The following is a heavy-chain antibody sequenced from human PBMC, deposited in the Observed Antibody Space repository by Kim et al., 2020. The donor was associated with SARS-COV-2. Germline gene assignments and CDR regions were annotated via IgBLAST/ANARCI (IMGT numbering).Heavy chain of an antibody. Sequence: SETLSLTCTVSGGSVSSGSYYWSWIRQPPGKGLEWIGYIYYSGSTNYNPSLKSRVTISVDTSKNQFSLKLSSVTAADTAVYYCARDPFALERLFIAGWDGMDVWGQGTTVTVSS. J-gene: IGHJ6*02. CDR1: GGSVSSGSYY. V-gene: IGHV4-61*01. CDR2: IYYSGST. CDR3: ARDPFALERLFIAGWDGMDV. D-gene: IGHD1-1*01.